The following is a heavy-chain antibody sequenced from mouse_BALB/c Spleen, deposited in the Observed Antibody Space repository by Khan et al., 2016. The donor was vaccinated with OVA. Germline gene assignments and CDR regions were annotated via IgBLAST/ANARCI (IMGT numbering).Heavy chain of an antibody. D-gene: IGHD1-1*01. V-gene: IGHV3-2*02. CDR3: ARIYGGDFDY. CDR2: ISYSGNT. J-gene: IGHJ2*01. Sequence: EVQLQESGPGLVKPPQSLSLTCTVTGYSITSDYAWNWIRQFPGNKLEWMGYISYSGNTKYNPSLKSRISITRDTSENQFFLQLNSVTIEDTATYYCARIYGGDFDYWGQGTTLTVSS. CDR1: GYSITSDYA.